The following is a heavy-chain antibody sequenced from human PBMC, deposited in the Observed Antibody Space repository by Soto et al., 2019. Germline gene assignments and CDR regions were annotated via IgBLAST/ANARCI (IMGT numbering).Heavy chain of an antibody. CDR2: ISSSGSTI. Sequence: AGGSLRLSCAASGFTFRDYYMSWIRPATGKGLGWVSYISSSGSTIYYADSVKGRFTISRDNAKNSLYLQMNSLRAEDTAVYYCASLFSLSDYYGSGSYDAFDIWGQGTMVTVSS. D-gene: IGHD3-10*01. V-gene: IGHV3-11*01. J-gene: IGHJ3*02. CDR1: GFTFRDYY. CDR3: ASLFSLSDYYGSGSYDAFDI.